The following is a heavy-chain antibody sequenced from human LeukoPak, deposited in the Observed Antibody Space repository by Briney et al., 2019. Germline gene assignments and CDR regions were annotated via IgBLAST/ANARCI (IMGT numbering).Heavy chain of an antibody. CDR2: IYYSGST. D-gene: IGHD6-19*01. Sequence: PSETLSLTCTVSGGSISSGGYYWSWIRQHPGKGLEWIGYIYYSGSTYYNPSLKSRVTISVDTSKNQFSLKLSSVTAADTAVYYCARGGKQWLTTDDAFDIWGQGTMVTVSS. CDR1: GGSISSGGYY. CDR3: ARGGKQWLTTDDAFDI. V-gene: IGHV4-31*03. J-gene: IGHJ3*02.